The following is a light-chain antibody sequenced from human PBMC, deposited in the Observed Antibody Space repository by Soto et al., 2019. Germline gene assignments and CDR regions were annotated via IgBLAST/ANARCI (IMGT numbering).Light chain of an antibody. CDR1: SSDVGGYNY. CDR3: SSYAGSNNRV. J-gene: IGLJ1*01. CDR2: EVS. V-gene: IGLV2-8*01. Sequence: QSALTQPPSASGSPGQSVTISCTGTSSDVGGYNYVSWYQQHPGKAPKLMIYEVSKRPSGVPVRFSGSKSGNTASLTVSGLQAEDEADYYCSSYAGSNNRVFGTGTKLTVL.